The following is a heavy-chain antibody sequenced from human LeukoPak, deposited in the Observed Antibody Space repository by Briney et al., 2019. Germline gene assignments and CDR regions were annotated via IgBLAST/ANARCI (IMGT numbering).Heavy chain of an antibody. CDR3: AGAPSEIGGYYPEYFRH. J-gene: IGHJ1*01. D-gene: IGHD3-22*01. CDR2: IKSDGGT. Sequence: GGSLRLSCAASGFTFSTYWIHWVRQAPGKGLVWVSRIKSDGGTNYADSVKGRFTISRDNAKKTVSLQMNSLRPEDTGVYYCAGAPSEIGGYYPEYFRHWGQGTLVTVSS. CDR1: GFTFSTYW. V-gene: IGHV3-74*01.